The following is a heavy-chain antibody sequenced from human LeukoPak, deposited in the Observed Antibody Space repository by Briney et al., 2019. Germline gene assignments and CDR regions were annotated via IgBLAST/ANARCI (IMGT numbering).Heavy chain of an antibody. CDR1: GFTFSDHY. Sequence: GGSLRLSCAASGFTFSDHYVDWVRQAPGKGLEWVGRCGNKANSYTTEYAPSVKGRFTISRDDSKNSMYLQMNSLKTEDTALYYCARGYSGNSVYAFDIWGQGTLVTVSS. CDR2: CGNKANSYTT. J-gene: IGHJ3*02. D-gene: IGHD1-26*01. CDR3: ARGYSGNSVYAFDI. V-gene: IGHV3-72*01.